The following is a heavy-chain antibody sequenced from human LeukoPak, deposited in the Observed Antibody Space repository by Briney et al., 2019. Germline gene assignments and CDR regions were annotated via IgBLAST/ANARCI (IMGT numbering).Heavy chain of an antibody. D-gene: IGHD3-10*01. CDR2: IIFSSSHI. CDR1: RFTFSSYS. CDR3: ARGPQFSGPGWFDP. V-gene: IGHV3-21*01. J-gene: IGHJ5*02. Sequence: GGSLRLSCAASRFTFSSYSMTWVRQAPGKGLECVSSIIFSSSHIYYADSVKGRFTISRDNTKDSLYLQMNSLRAEDTAIYYCARGPQFSGPGWFDPWGQGTLVTVSS.